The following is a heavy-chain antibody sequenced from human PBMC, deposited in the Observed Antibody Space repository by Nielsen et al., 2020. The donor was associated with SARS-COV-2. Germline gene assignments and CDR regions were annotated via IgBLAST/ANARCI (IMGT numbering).Heavy chain of an antibody. V-gene: IGHV1-69*13. CDR2: IIPIFGTA. J-gene: IGHJ3*02. Sequence: SVKVSCKASGGTFSSYAISWVRQAPGQGLEWMGGIIPIFGTANYAQKFQGRVTITADESTSTAYMELSSLRSEDTAVYYCARERIAARGDAFDIWGQGTMVTVSS. D-gene: IGHD6-6*01. CDR1: GGTFSSYA. CDR3: ARERIAARGDAFDI.